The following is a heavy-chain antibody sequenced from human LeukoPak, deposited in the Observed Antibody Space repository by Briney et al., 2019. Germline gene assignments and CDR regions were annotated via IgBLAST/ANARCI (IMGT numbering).Heavy chain of an antibody. D-gene: IGHD3-16*01. CDR1: GGSISSYY. CDR2: IYYSGST. J-gene: IGHJ4*02. CDR3: ARGPRGPIDY. V-gene: IGHV4-59*01. Sequence: SETLWLTCTVSGGSISSYYWSWIRQPPGKGLEWIGYIYYSGSTNYNPSLKSRVTISVDTSKNQFSLKLSSVTAADTAVYYCARGPRGPIDYWGQGTLVTVSS.